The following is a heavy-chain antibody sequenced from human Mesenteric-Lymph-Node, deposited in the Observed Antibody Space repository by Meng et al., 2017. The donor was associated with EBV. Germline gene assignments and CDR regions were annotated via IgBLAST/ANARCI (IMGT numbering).Heavy chain of an antibody. CDR3: ARADSSGPWHFDY. CDR2: IYHNGNT. D-gene: IGHD3-22*01. Sequence: VQLPEPGPGLVKPSGTLSLTCAVSSGSISSSNWWSWVRQPPGKGLEWIGEIYHNGNTNYNPSLKSRVTISVDKSKNQFSLKLNSVTAADTAVYYCARADSSGPWHFDYWGQGTLVTVSS. J-gene: IGHJ4*02. V-gene: IGHV4-4*02. CDR1: SGSISSSNW.